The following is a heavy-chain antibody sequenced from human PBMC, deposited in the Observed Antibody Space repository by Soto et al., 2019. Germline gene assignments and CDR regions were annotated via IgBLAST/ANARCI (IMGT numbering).Heavy chain of an antibody. CDR2: IIPIFGTA. D-gene: IGHD5-18*01. V-gene: IGHV1-69*01. CDR1: EDTFRNYA. Sequence: QVELVQSGAEVKKPGSSVKVSCQASEDTFRNYAISWVRQAPGQGLEWMGGIIPIFGTANFAQKFQGRVTITADESTSTAYMELSSLRSEDTAVYYCARRIQLWSYGMDVWGQGTTVTVSS. CDR3: ARRIQLWSYGMDV. J-gene: IGHJ6*02.